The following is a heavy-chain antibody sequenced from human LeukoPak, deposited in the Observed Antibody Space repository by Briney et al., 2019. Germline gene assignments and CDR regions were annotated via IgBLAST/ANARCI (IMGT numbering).Heavy chain of an antibody. Sequence: SETLSLTCTVSGGSISSSSYYWGWIRQPPGKGLEWIGSIYYSGSTYYNPSLKSRVTMSVDMSKNQFSLKLSSVTAADTAVYYCARSATVTTGYFDYWGQGTLVTVSS. J-gene: IGHJ4*02. D-gene: IGHD4-17*01. V-gene: IGHV4-39*07. CDR2: IYYSGST. CDR3: ARSATVTTGYFDY. CDR1: GGSISSSSYY.